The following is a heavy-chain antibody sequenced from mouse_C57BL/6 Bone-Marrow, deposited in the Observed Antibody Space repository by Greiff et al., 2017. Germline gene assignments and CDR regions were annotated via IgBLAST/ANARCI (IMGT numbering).Heavy chain of an antibody. CDR3: ARSIDY. Sequence: VQLQQSGAELARPGASVKLSCKASGYTFTSYGISWVKQSPEKSLEWIGEINPSTGGTTYNQKFKAKATLTVDKSSSTAYMQLKSLTSEDSAVYYCARSIDYWGQGTSVTVSS. J-gene: IGHJ4*01. CDR1: GYTFTSYG. V-gene: IGHV1-42*01. CDR2: INPSTGGT.